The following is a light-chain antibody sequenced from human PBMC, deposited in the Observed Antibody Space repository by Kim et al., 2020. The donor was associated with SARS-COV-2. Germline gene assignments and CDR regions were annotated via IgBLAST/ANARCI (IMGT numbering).Light chain of an antibody. J-gene: IGKJ2*02. Sequence: SFPPGRSAPLCCRGRQSVGSYLAWYQQKPGQAPRLLIYDASNRATGIPARFSGSGSGTDFTLTISSLEPEDFAVYYCQQRRSWPCTFGLGTKLEI. V-gene: IGKV3-11*01. CDR3: QQRRSWPCT. CDR2: DAS. CDR1: QSVGSY.